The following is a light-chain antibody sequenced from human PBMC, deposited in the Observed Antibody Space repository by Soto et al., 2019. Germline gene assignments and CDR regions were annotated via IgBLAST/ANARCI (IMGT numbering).Light chain of an antibody. CDR2: VAS. CDR1: QRLPSDY. J-gene: IGKJ2*01. V-gene: IGKV3-20*01. Sequence: DIVLTQSPGTLSLSPGERATLSCRASQRLPSDYLAWYQQKPGQAPRLLIYVASSRATGIPDRFSGSGSGTDFTLSISRLEAEDFAVYYCQQSFTSPYTFGQGTKLEIK. CDR3: QQSFTSPYT.